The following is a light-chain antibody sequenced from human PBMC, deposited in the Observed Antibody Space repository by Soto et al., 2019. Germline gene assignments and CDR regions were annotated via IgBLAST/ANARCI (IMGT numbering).Light chain of an antibody. Sequence: QSALTQPASVSGSPGQSLTISCTASSSHIGSANLVSWYQHHSGKAPKLIIYEGNKRPSGVSTRLSGSKAGKTASLTISGLQAEDVSMYYFCSYARSSPLSVFGTGTKVTAL. CDR1: SSHIGSANL. J-gene: IGLJ1*01. CDR3: CSYARSSPLSV. V-gene: IGLV2-23*01. CDR2: EGN.